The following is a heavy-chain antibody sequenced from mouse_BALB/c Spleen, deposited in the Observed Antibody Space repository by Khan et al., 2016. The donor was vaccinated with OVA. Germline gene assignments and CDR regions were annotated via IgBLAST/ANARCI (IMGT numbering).Heavy chain of an antibody. D-gene: IGHD1-1*02. J-gene: IGHJ2*02. Sequence: VQLQESGPGLVKPSPSLSLSCTVTGYSFTSDYAWNWIRQFPGNKLEWMRFIRCSGNTKYNPSLKSRFSITRDTSKNPFFLQLNSVTTEDTATYYCASVYGGDVDYWGQGTSLTVSS. V-gene: IGHV3-2*02. CDR1: GYSFTSDYA. CDR2: IRCSGNT. CDR3: ASVYGGDVDY.